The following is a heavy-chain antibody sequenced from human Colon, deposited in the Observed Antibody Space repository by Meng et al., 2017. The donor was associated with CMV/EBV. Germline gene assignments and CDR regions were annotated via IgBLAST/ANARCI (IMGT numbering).Heavy chain of an antibody. CDR1: GASLRSGSYY. J-gene: IGHJ4*02. D-gene: IGHD3-3*01. CDR2: IYYSGST. Sequence: GSLRLSCTVSGASLRSGSYYWSWIRQPPGKGLEWIGYIYYSGSTNYNPSLKSRVTISVDTSKNQFSLKMSSVTAADTAVYYCARERFVFWSGSSSYDFDSWGQGTPVTVSS. V-gene: IGHV4-61*01. CDR3: ARERFVFWSGSSSYDFDS.